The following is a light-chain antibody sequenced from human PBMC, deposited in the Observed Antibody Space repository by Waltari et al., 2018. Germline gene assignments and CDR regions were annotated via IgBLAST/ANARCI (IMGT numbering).Light chain of an antibody. V-gene: IGLV2-14*01. CDR1: SGYIGGSDF. CDR2: DVN. CDR3: SSPSTNNVFV. Sequence: QSALTQPASVSASPGQSITISCTGTSGYIGGSDFVSWYQHHPGRAPKVLIFDVNHRPSGIPDRFSGSKSGNTASLTISGLQAEDDADYYCSSPSTNNVFVFGGGTKVTVL. J-gene: IGLJ2*01.